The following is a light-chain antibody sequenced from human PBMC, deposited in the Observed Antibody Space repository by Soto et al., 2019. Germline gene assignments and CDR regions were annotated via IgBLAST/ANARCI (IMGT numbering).Light chain of an antibody. J-gene: IGKJ3*01. Sequence: DIQMTQSPSSLPASVGDRVTITCRASQSISTYVNWYQQKAGKAPKLLIYDASSLYSGVPSRFSGSGSGTDFTLSISSLQPEDFATYYCQLSYSTPTFGPGTKVDIK. CDR3: QLSYSTPT. CDR2: DAS. CDR1: QSISTY. V-gene: IGKV1-39*01.